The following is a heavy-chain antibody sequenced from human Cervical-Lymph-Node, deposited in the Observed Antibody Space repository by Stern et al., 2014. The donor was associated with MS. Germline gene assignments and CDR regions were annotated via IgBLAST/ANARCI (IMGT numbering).Heavy chain of an antibody. CDR2: IYPGDSDT. J-gene: IGHJ4*02. Sequence: EVQLVESGAEVKQPGESLKISCKGSGYRFNANWIDWVRQMPGKGLEWMGIIYPGDSDTRYSPSFQGQVTISADKSISTAYLQWSSLKASDTAMYYCARDYGDYAFDYWGQGTLVTVSS. CDR1: GYRFNANW. CDR3: ARDYGDYAFDY. D-gene: IGHD4-17*01. V-gene: IGHV5-51*01.